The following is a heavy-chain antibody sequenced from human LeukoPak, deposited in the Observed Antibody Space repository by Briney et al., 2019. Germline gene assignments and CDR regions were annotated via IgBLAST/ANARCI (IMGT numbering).Heavy chain of an antibody. CDR1: GGSISNTGDY. V-gene: IGHV4-39*01. J-gene: IGHJ4*02. D-gene: IGHD3-22*01. Sequence: SETLSLTCTVSGGSISNTGDYWRWIRQSPGKGLEWIGTISHSGTTYSNPSLTGRVTISADTSKNQFSLRLTSVTAAETAVYFCSRHTSIIVINSWGQGTLVSVSS. CDR3: SRHTSIIVINS. CDR2: ISHSGTT.